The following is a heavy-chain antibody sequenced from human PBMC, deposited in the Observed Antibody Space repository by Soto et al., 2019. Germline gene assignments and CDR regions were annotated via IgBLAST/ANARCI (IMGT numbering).Heavy chain of an antibody. D-gene: IGHD4-4*01. V-gene: IGHV3-30-3*01. J-gene: IGHJ2*01. CDR2: ISYDGSNK. Sequence: QVQLVESGGGVVQPGRSLRLSCAASGFTFSSYAMHWVQAPGKGLEWVAVISYDGSNKYYADSVKGRFTISRDNSKNTLYLQMNSLRAEDTAVYYCARPLWRDDYNWGYFDLWGRGTLVTVSS. CDR3: ARPLWRDDYNWGYFDL. CDR1: GFTFSSYA.